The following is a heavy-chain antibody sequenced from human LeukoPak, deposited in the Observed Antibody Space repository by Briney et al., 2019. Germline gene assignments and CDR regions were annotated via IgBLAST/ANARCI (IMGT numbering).Heavy chain of an antibody. V-gene: IGHV3-48*01. Sequence: PGGSLRLSCAASGFTFSSYSMNWVRQAPGKGLEWVSYISSSSSTIYYADSVKGRFTISRDNAKNSLYLQMNSLRAEDTAVYYCAREVPYYYDSSGYYDGYWGQGTLVTVSS. CDR2: ISSSSSTI. D-gene: IGHD3-22*01. CDR1: GFTFSSYS. CDR3: AREVPYYYDSSGYYDGY. J-gene: IGHJ4*02.